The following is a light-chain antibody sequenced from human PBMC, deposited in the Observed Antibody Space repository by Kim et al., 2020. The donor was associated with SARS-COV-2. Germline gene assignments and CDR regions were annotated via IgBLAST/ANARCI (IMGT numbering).Light chain of an antibody. CDR2: KAS. CDR3: QQYNRFGT. Sequence: DIQMTQSPSTLSASVGDRVTITCRASQSISSWLAWYQQKPGKAPKLLIYKASSLESGVPSRFSGSGSGTEFTLTISSLQPDDFATYYCQQYNRFGTFVQGTKVDIK. CDR1: QSISSW. J-gene: IGKJ1*01. V-gene: IGKV1-5*03.